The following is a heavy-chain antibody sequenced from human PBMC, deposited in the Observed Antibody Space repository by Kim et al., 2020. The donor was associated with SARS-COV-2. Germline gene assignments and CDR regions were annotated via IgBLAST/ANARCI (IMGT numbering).Heavy chain of an antibody. V-gene: IGHV4-59*01. Sequence: SETLSLTCTVSGGSISSYYWSWIRQPPGKGLEWIGYIYYSGSTNYNPSLKSRVTISVDTSTNQVSLKLITVTAAETAVCYCAREATGDYYFDYWGQGTPGTVSS. CDR1: GGSISSYY. D-gene: IGHD4-17*01. CDR2: IYYSGST. J-gene: IGHJ4*02. CDR3: AREATGDYYFDY.